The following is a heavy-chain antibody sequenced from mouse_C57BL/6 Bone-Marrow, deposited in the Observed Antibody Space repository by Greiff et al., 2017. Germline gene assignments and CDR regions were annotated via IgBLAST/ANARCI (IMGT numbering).Heavy chain of an antibody. V-gene: IGHV1-69*01. D-gene: IGHD2-1*01. CDR1: GYTFTSYW. Sequence: QVQLQQPGAELVMPGASVKLSCKASGYTFTSYWMHWVKQRPGQGLEWIGEIDPSDSYTNYNQKFKGKSTLTVAKSSSTAYMQLSSLTSEDSAVYYCARLDAYLPFYAMDYWGQGTSVTVSS. CDR3: ARLDAYLPFYAMDY. CDR2: IDPSDSYT. J-gene: IGHJ4*01.